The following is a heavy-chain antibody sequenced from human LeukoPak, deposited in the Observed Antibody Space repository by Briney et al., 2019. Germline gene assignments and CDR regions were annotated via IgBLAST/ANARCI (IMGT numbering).Heavy chain of an antibody. D-gene: IGHD6-19*01. CDR3: ARGWVNKYSSGWYHIDY. V-gene: IGHV4-34*01. Sequence: KPSETLSLTCALYGGSFSGYYWSWIRQPPGKGLEWIGEINHSGSTNYNPSLKSRVTISVDTSKNQFSLKLSSVTAADTAVYYCARGWVNKYSSGWYHIDYWGQGTLVTVSS. CDR2: INHSGST. J-gene: IGHJ4*02. CDR1: GGSFSGYY.